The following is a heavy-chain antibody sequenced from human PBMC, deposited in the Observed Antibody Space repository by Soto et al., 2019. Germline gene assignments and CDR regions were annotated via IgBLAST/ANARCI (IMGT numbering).Heavy chain of an antibody. CDR3: ARDSRIAANGYYYYGMDV. CDR1: GFTFSSYS. D-gene: IGHD6-13*01. Sequence: PGGSLRLSCAASGFTFSSYSMNWVRQAPGKGLEWVSSISSSSSYIYYADSVKGRFTISRDNAKNSLYLQMNSLRAEDTAVYYCARDSRIAANGYYYYGMDVWGQGTTVTVSS. J-gene: IGHJ6*02. V-gene: IGHV3-21*01. CDR2: ISSSSSYI.